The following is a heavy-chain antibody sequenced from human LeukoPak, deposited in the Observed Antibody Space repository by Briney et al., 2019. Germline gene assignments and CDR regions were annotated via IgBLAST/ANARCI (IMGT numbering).Heavy chain of an antibody. D-gene: IGHD6-13*01. V-gene: IGHV4-61*01. CDR1: GGSVSSGSYY. CDR2: IYYSGST. Sequence: SETLSLTCTVSGGSVSSGSYYWSWIRQPPGTGLEWIGYIYYSGSTNYNPSLKSRVTISVDTSKNQFSLKLSSVTAADTAVYYCARDPRIAAAGGNYWGQGTLVTVSS. J-gene: IGHJ4*02. CDR3: ARDPRIAAAGGNY.